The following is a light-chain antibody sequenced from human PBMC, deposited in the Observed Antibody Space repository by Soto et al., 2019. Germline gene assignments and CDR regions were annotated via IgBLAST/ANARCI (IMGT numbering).Light chain of an antibody. Sequence: EIVMTQSPATLSVSPGERATLSCRASQSVSSNSAWYQQKPGQAPRLLIFDASTRATGIPARFSGSGSGTEFTLIISSLQSEDFAVYYCQQYYNWPPTFGGGTKVEIK. V-gene: IGKV3-15*01. CDR3: QQYYNWPPT. CDR2: DAS. CDR1: QSVSSN. J-gene: IGKJ4*01.